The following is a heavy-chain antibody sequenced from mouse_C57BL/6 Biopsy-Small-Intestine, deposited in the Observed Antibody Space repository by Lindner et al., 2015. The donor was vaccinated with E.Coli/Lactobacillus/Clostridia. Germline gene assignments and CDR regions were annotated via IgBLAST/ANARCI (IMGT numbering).Heavy chain of an antibody. CDR3: ARPGDVDAY. Sequence: VQLQESGGDLVKPGGSLKLSCAASGFTFSSYGMSWVRQTPDKRLEWVATISSGGSYTYYPDSVKGRFTISRDNAKNTLYLQMSSLKSEDTAMYYCARPGDVDAYWGQGTLVTVSA. J-gene: IGHJ3*01. CDR2: ISSGGSYT. CDR1: GFTFSSYG. D-gene: IGHD3-3*01. V-gene: IGHV5-6*01.